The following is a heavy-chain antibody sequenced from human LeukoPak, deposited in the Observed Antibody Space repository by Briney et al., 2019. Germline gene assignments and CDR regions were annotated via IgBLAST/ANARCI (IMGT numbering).Heavy chain of an antibody. CDR2: IYTSGST. D-gene: IGHD6-13*01. Sequence: PSQTLSLTCTVSVGSISSGSYYWSWIRQPAGKGLEWIGCIYTSGSTNYNPSLKSRVTISVDTSKNQFSLKLSSVTAADTAVYYCARHVQLISSSWYPWFDPWGQGTLVTVSS. CDR1: VGSISSGSYY. V-gene: IGHV4-61*02. J-gene: IGHJ5*02. CDR3: ARHVQLISSSWYPWFDP.